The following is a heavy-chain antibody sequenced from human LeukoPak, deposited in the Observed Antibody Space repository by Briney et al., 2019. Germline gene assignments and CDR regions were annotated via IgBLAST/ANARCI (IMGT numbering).Heavy chain of an antibody. CDR1: GLTFSNAW. V-gene: IGHV3-15*01. J-gene: IGHJ4*02. D-gene: IGHD4-23*01. CDR3: TTGPGNSGY. Sequence: GGSLRLSCAVSGLTFSNAWMSWVRQAPGKGLEWVGRIKSATVGGTTEYAAPVKGRFTISRDDSKNTVYLQMNSLKTEDTAVYYCTTGPGNSGYWGQGTLVTVSS. CDR2: IKSATVGGTT.